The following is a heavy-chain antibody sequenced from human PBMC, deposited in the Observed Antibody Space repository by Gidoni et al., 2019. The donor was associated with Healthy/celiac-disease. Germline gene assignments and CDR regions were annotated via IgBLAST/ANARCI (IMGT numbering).Heavy chain of an antibody. CDR2: IYYSGST. J-gene: IGHJ3*02. V-gene: IGHV4-39*01. CDR1: GGSISSSSYY. Sequence: QLQLQESGPGLVKPSETLSLTCTGPGGSISSSSYYWGWIRQPPGKGLEWIGSIYYSGSTYYNPSLKSRVTISVDTSKNQFSLKLSSVTAADTAVYYCARQSDGSSWYRGGDAFDIWGQGTMVTVSS. D-gene: IGHD6-13*01. CDR3: ARQSDGSSWYRGGDAFDI.